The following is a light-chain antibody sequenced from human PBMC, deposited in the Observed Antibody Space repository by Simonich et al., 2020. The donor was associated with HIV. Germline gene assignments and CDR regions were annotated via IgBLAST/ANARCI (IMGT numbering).Light chain of an antibody. CDR2: GAS. V-gene: IGKV3D-20*02. CDR1: QSVSSSY. J-gene: IGKJ2*01. CDR3: QQRSYWMYT. Sequence: EIVLTQSPATLSLSPGERATLSCRASQSVSSSYLAWYQQKPGQAPRLLIYGASSRATGIPDRFSGSGSGTDFTLTISSLEPEDFAVYYCQQRSYWMYTFGQGTKLEIK.